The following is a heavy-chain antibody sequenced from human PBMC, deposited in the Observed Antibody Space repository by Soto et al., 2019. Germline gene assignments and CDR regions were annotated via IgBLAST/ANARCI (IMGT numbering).Heavy chain of an antibody. V-gene: IGHV3-13*05. Sequence: EVQLVESGGGLVQPGGSLRLSCEASGFTFRNYDMHWVRQGTGKGLEWVSGISAAGDPDYADSVEGRFTISRENAQNSSFLQMTSLRVGDPAVYYCARPDRAFYGLDVWGQGPRSSSP. CDR3: ARPDRAFYGLDV. J-gene: IGHJ6*02. CDR1: GFTFRNYD. CDR2: ISAAGDP.